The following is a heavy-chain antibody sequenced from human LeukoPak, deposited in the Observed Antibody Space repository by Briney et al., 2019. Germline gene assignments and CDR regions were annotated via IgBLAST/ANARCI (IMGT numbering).Heavy chain of an antibody. J-gene: IGHJ5*02. CDR2: ISAYNGNT. CDR3: ARAVTIFGVVTRFDP. V-gene: IGHV1-18*01. D-gene: IGHD3-3*01. CDR1: GYTLTGYG. Sequence: ASVKVSCKASGYTLTGYGASWGQQAPGQGLKWMGWISAYNGNTNYAQKLQGRVTMTTDTSTSTAYMELRSLRSDDTAVYYCARAVTIFGVVTRFDPWGQGTLVTVSS.